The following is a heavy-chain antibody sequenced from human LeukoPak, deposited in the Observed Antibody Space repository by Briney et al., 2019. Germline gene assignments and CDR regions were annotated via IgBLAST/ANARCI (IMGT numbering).Heavy chain of an antibody. D-gene: IGHD4-17*01. CDR1: GYTFTSYY. CDR3: ARASQLTVTFDY. V-gene: IGHV1-46*01. CDR2: INPSGGST. Sequence: GASVKVSCKASGYTFTSYYMHWVRQAPGQGLEWMGIINPSGGSTSYAQKFQGRVTMTRDTSTSTVYMELSSLRSEDTTVYYCARASQLTVTFDYWGQGTLVTVSS. J-gene: IGHJ4*02.